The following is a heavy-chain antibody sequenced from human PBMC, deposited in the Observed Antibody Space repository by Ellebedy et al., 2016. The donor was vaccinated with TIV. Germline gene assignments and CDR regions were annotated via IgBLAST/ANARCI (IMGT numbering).Heavy chain of an antibody. V-gene: IGHV3-74*01. CDR1: GFTFRRYW. D-gene: IGHD3-10*01. Sequence: GESLKISCVASGFTFRRYWMRWVRQAPGKGLVWVSRIKSDGSFTSEADSVKGRFTISRDNARNTLYLQIHSLRADDTGVYFCARGDAAETYYNGVFDHWGQGTPVTVSS. J-gene: IGHJ4*02. CDR2: IKSDGSFT. CDR3: ARGDAAETYYNGVFDH.